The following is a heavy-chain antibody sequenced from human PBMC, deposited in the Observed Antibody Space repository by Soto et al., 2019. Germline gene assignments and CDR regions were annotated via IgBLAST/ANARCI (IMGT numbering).Heavy chain of an antibody. J-gene: IGHJ6*02. Sequence: QVQLVQSGAEVKKPGASVKVSCKASGYTFTSYDITWVRQATGQGPEWMGWMNPNSGNTGYAQKFQGSVTMTRNTSISTAYMELSSLRSEDTAVYYCARWPDGYYYYAMVVWGQGTTVTGSS. CDR3: ARWPDGYYYYAMVV. CDR1: GYTFTSYD. CDR2: MNPNSGNT. V-gene: IGHV1-8*01.